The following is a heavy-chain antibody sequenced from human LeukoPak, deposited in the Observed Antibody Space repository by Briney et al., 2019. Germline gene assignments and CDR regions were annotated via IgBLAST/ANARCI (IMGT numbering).Heavy chain of an antibody. V-gene: IGHV1-8*01. CDR1: GGTFSSYD. CDR3: ARGKDILLWFGELSAGMDV. Sequence: GASVKVSCKASGGTFSSYDINWVRQATGQGLEWMGWMNPNSGNTGYAQKFQGRVTMTRNTSISTAYMELSSLRSEDTAVYYCARGKDILLWFGELSAGMDVWGQGTTVTVSS. CDR2: MNPNSGNT. D-gene: IGHD3-10*01. J-gene: IGHJ6*02.